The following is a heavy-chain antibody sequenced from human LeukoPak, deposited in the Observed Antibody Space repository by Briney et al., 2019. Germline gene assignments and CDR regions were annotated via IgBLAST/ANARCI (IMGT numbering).Heavy chain of an antibody. CDR2: ISSSSSYI. J-gene: IGHJ3*02. D-gene: IGHD6-13*01. CDR3: AKDHYSSGWSNDAFDI. V-gene: IGHV3-21*01. CDR1: GFTFSSYS. Sequence: GGSLRLSCAASGFTFSSYSMNWVRQAPGKGLEWVSSISSSSSYIYYADSVKGRFTISRDNAKNSLYLQMNSLRAEDMAVYYCAKDHYSSGWSNDAFDIWGQGTMVTVSS.